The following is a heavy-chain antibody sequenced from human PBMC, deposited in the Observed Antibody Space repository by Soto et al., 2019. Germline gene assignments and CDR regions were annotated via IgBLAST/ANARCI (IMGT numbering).Heavy chain of an antibody. CDR3: ARLVVTTSFYYYYGMDV. Sequence: SETLSLTCAVYGGSFSGYYWSWIRQPPGKGLEWIGEINHSGSTNYNPSLKSRVTISVDTSKNQFPLKLSSVTAADTAVYYCARLVVTTSFYYYYGMDVWGQGTTITVSS. J-gene: IGHJ6*02. D-gene: IGHD2-21*02. CDR1: GGSFSGYY. V-gene: IGHV4-34*01. CDR2: INHSGST.